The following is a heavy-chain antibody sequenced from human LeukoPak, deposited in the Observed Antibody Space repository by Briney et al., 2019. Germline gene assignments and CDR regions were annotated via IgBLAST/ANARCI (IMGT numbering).Heavy chain of an antibody. CDR1: GFTFSSYE. CDR3: ARTIEMATISYSDY. CDR2: ISSSDSTI. D-gene: IGHD5-24*01. J-gene: IGHJ4*02. V-gene: IGHV3-48*03. Sequence: SGGSLRLSCAASGFTFSSYEMNWVRQAPGKGLEWVSYISSSDSTIYYADSVKGRFTISRDNAKNSLYLQMNSLRAGDTAVYYCARTIEMATISYSDYWGQGTLVTVSS.